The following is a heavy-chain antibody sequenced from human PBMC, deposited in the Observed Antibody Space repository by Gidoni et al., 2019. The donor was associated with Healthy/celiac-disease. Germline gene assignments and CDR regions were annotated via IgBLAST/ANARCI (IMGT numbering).Heavy chain of an antibody. J-gene: IGHJ6*02. Sequence: QVQLQQWGAGLLKPSETLSLTCAVYGGSFSGYYWRWIRQPPGKGLEWIGEINHSVSTNYNPSLKSRVTISVDTSKNQFSLKLSSVTAADTAVYYCARGGGSSGWYPLYYYYYGMDVWGQGTTVTVSS. CDR1: GGSFSGYY. D-gene: IGHD6-19*01. CDR2: INHSVST. V-gene: IGHV4-34*01. CDR3: ARGGGSSGWYPLYYYYYGMDV.